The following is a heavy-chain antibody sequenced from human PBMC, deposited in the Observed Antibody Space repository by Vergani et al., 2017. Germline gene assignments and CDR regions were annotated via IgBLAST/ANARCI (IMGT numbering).Heavy chain of an antibody. D-gene: IGHD3-3*01. V-gene: IGHV4-38-2*02. J-gene: IGHJ4*02. CDR3: AGADFWTDQQYYFDY. CDR1: GYSISSGYY. CDR2: IYHSGST. Sequence: QVQLQESGPGLVKPSETLSLTCTVSGYSISSGYYWGWIRQPPGKGLEWIGSIYHSGSTYYNPSLKSRVTISVDTSKNQFSLKLSSVTAADTAVYYCAGADFWTDQQYYFDYWGQGTLVTVSS.